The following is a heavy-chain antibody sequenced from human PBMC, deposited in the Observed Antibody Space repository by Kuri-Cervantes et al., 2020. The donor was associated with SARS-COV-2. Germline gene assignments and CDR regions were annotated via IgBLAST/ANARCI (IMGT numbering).Heavy chain of an antibody. D-gene: IGHD3-22*01. CDR3: ARAGYYSDGSGYSHSYYGMDV. CDR1: GFTFDDYA. V-gene: IGHV3-21*01. J-gene: IGHJ6*02. Sequence: LSLTCAASGFTFDDYAMHWVRQAPGKGLEWVSSISSSGTYKNYADSVKGRFTISRDNAKNSLYLQMNSLRAEDTAVYYCARAGYYSDGSGYSHSYYGMDVWGQGTTVTVSS. CDR2: ISSSGTYK.